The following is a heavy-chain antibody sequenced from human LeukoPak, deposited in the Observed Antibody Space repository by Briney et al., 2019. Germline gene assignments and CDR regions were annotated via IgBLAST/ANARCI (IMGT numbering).Heavy chain of an antibody. J-gene: IGHJ6*02. Sequence: SSVTVSCLASVGSFSRYAISWVRQAPGQGLEWMGRIIPIFGIANYAQKFQGRVTITADKCTRTAYMELSSLSAEDTDVYYCARARVVLHYYYGVDVWGQETTVTVSS. CDR3: ARARVVLHYYYGVDV. D-gene: IGHD3-3*01. CDR2: IIPIFGIA. CDR1: VGSFSRYA. V-gene: IGHV1-69*04.